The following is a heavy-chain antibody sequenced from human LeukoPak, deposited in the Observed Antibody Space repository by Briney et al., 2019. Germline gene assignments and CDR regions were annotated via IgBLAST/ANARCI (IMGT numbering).Heavy chain of an antibody. Sequence: AGSLTLSCAASGFTFSSYAMSWVRQAPGKEVEWVSAISGSGGSTYYAASVKGRFTISRDNSKNTLYLQMNSLRAEDTAVYYWAKELGSDSSSYWGPEYYFDYWGQGTLVTVSS. V-gene: IGHV3-23*01. CDR3: AKELGSDSSSYWGPEYYFDY. J-gene: IGHJ4*02. CDR2: ISGSGGST. D-gene: IGHD6-13*01. CDR1: GFTFSSYA.